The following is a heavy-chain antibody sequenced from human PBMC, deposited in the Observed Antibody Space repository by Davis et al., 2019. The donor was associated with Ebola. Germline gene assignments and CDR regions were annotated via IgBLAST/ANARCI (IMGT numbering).Heavy chain of an antibody. D-gene: IGHD3-16*01. CDR2: VFHTGGT. V-gene: IGHV4-4*02. CDR1: GGSLSSNNW. Sequence: MPSETLSLTCALSGGSLSSNNWWSWVRQSPGKGLEWIGEVFHTGGTNYNPSLKSRVTKSMDKSKNQFSLGLSSVTAADTAVYYCARADYSDSSGYIDYWGHGTLVTVSS. CDR3: ARADYSDSSGYIDY. J-gene: IGHJ4*01.